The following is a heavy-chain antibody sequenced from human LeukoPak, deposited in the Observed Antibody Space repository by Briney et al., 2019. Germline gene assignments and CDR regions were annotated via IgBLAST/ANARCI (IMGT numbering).Heavy chain of an antibody. D-gene: IGHD2-2*01. CDR3: ARLGGYCSSTSCYVAYNWFDP. CDR1: GYTFTGYY. J-gene: IGHJ5*02. CDR2: INPNSGGT. Sequence: ASVKVSCKASGYTFTGYYMHWVRQAPGQGLEWMGWINPNSGGTNYAQKFQGRVTMTRDTSISTAYMELSRLRSDDTAVYYCARLGGYCSSTSCYVAYNWFDPWGQGTLVTVSS. V-gene: IGHV1-2*02.